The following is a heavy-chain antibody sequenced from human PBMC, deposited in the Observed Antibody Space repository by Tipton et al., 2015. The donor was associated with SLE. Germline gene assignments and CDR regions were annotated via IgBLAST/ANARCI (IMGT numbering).Heavy chain of an antibody. CDR1: GFTFSSYG. CDR3: ARDEGNWNPYGDV. V-gene: IGHV3-30*02. D-gene: IGHD1-1*01. J-gene: IGHJ6*02. CDR2: IRYDGSNK. Sequence: SLRLSCAASGFTFSSYGMHWVRQAPGKGLEWVAFIRYDGSNKYYADSVKGRFTISRDNSKNTLYLQMNSLRAEDTAVYYCARDEGNWNPYGDVWGQGTTVTVSS.